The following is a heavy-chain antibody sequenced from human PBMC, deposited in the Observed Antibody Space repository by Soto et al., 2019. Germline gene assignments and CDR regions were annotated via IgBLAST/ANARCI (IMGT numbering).Heavy chain of an antibody. D-gene: IGHD3-22*01. Sequence: GGSLRLSCAASGFTFSSYGMHWVRQAPGKGLEWVSSISSSSRYKYYADSVKGRFTISRDYAKNSLYLQMNSLRDEDTAVYYCARDSSDSSGFAIYWGHGTLVTVSS. CDR1: GFTFSSYG. CDR3: ARDSSDSSGFAIY. CDR2: ISSSSRYK. J-gene: IGHJ4*01. V-gene: IGHV3-21*01.